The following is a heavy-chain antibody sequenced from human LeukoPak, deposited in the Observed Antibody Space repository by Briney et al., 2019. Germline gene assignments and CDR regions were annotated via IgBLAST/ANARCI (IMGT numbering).Heavy chain of an antibody. D-gene: IGHD3-22*01. J-gene: IGHJ3*02. CDR1: GYTFTGYH. V-gene: IGHV1-2*02. CDR3: TRDSYHYESSAETNNAFDI. Sequence: GASVKVSCKASGYTFTGYHMHWVRQAPGQGLEWMGWINPKTGGTKYVQKFQGRVTMTRDTSISTAYMELSRLTSDDTAIYYCTRDSYHYESSAETNNAFDIWGQGTLVTVSS. CDR2: INPKTGGT.